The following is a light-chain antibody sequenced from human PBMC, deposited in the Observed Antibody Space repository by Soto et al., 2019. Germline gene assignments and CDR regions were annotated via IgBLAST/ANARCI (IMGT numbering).Light chain of an antibody. Sequence: DIQTTPSPSSLSASVGARVTITCQASQDINNYLNWYQQKPGKAPKLLIYDASNLETGVPSRFSGSGSGTDFTFTISSLQPEDIATYYCQQYDNLPPFTFGQGTRLEIK. CDR1: QDINNY. CDR3: QQYDNLPPFT. CDR2: DAS. V-gene: IGKV1-33*01. J-gene: IGKJ5*01.